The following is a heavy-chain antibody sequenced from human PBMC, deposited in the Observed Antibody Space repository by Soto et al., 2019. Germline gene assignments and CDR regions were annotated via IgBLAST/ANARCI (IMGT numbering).Heavy chain of an antibody. J-gene: IGHJ6*02. CDR2: INPDGGGT. D-gene: IGHD4-4*01. CDR3: TVVGNYLSVDV. Sequence: QVQLVQSGAAVKKPGASVKVSCKASGYTFTSYYMHSVRLAPGQGLEWIGIINPDGGGTSYAQQFQGRGIMTGAPSTSTVSMQTSTLRSEDTAVYYRTVVGNYLSVDVWCPGATVTVSS. V-gene: IGHV1-46*01. CDR1: GYTFTSYY.